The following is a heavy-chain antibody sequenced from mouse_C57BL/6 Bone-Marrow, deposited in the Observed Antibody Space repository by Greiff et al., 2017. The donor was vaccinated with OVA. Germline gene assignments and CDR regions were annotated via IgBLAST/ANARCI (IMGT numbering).Heavy chain of an antibody. CDR3: GRQNYCGSFRFGD. J-gene: IGHJ2*01. D-gene: IGHD1-1*01. CDR1: GYAFSSSW. V-gene: IGHV1-82*01. Sequence: VQLQQSGPELVKPGASVKISCKASGYAFSSSWMNWVKQRPGKGLEWIGRIYPGDRDTNYNGKFKGKATLTADKSSSTAYMQLSSLTSEDSAVYFCGRQNYCGSFRFGDWGKGTTLTVSS. CDR2: IYPGDRDT.